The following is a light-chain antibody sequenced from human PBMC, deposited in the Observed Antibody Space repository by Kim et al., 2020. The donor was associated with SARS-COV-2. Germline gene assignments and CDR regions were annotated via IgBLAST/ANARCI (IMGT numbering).Light chain of an antibody. CDR1: SNDVAAYKY. CDR3: SSYTSIDTRI. V-gene: IGLV2-14*03. CDR2: DVN. Sequence: GQSITISCTGTSNDVAAYKYVSWYQQHPDKAPKLMIYDVNNRPSGVSNRFSGSKSGNTASLTISGLQAEDEADYYCSSYTSIDTRIFGGGTKVTVL. J-gene: IGLJ2*01.